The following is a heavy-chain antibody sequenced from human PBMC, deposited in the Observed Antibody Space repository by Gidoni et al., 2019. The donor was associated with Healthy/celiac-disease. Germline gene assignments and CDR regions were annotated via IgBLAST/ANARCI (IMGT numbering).Heavy chain of an antibody. CDR3: AREGGRHYYDSSGYYTFFGY. CDR2: IYTSGST. J-gene: IGHJ4*02. CDR1: GGSISSGSYY. D-gene: IGHD3-22*01. V-gene: IGHV4-61*02. Sequence: QVQLQESGPGLVKPSQTLSLTCTVSGGSISSGSYYWSWIRQPAGKGLEWIGRIYTSGSTNYNPSLKSRVTISVDTSKNQFSLKLSSVTAADTAVYYCAREGGRHYYDSSGYYTFFGYWGQGTLVTVSS.